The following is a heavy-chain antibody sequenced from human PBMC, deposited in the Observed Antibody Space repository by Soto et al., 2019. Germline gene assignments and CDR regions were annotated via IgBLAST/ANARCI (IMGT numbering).Heavy chain of an antibody. V-gene: IGHV3-13*01. CDR2: ISTTGDT. D-gene: IGHD5-12*01. CDR3: ARDRSRGYFDP. J-gene: IGHJ5*02. CDR1: GFTFSSYD. Sequence: PGGSLRLSCAASGFTFSSYDMHWVRQTTGKGLEWVSSISTTGDTYYLGSVRGRFTISRENAMNSFYLQMDSLRAEDTAVYYCARDRSRGYFDPWGQGTLVTVS.